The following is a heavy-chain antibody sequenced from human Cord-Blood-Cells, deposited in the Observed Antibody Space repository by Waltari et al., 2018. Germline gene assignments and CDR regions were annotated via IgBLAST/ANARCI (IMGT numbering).Heavy chain of an antibody. CDR1: GGSFSGYY. CDR2: INHSGST. Sequence: QVQLQQWGAGLLKPSETLSLTCAVYGGSFSGYYWSWIRQPPGKGMAWIGEINHSGSTNSNPSLKSRVTISVDTSKNQFSLKLSSVTAADTAVYYCARADHSNYFDYWGQGTLVTVSS. D-gene: IGHD4-4*01. V-gene: IGHV4-34*01. J-gene: IGHJ4*02. CDR3: ARADHSNYFDY.